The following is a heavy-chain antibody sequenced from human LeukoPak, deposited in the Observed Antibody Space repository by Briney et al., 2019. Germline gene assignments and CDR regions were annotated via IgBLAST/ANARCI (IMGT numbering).Heavy chain of an antibody. Sequence: PSGTLSLTCAVYGGPFSGYYWSWIRQPPGKGLEWIGEINHSGSTNYNPSLKSRVTISVDTSKNQCSLKLSSVTAADTAVYYCARDCITMVQGVIIYYFDYWGQGTLVTVSS. CDR2: INHSGST. CDR3: ARDCITMVQGVIIYYFDY. J-gene: IGHJ4*02. D-gene: IGHD3-10*01. V-gene: IGHV4-34*01. CDR1: GGPFSGYY.